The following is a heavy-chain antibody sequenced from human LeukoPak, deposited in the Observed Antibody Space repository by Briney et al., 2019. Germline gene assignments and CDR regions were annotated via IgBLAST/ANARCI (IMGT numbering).Heavy chain of an antibody. CDR3: ARALGSRGGV. CDR2: IYYSGST. CDR1: GGSISSYY. V-gene: IGHV4-59*01. J-gene: IGHJ4*02. D-gene: IGHD3-10*01. Sequence: PSETLSLTCTVSGGSISSYYWSWIRQPPGKGLEWIGYIYYSGSTNYNPSLKSRVTISVDTSKNQFSLKLSSVTAADTAVYYCARALGSRGGVWGQGTLVTVSS.